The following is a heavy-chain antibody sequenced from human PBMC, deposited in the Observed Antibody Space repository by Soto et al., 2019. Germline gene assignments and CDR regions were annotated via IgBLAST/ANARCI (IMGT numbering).Heavy chain of an antibody. CDR1: GFSLSTSGMC. CDR3: ARTRYNWNYDYGMDV. V-gene: IGHV2-70*01. CDR2: IDWDDDK. J-gene: IGHJ6*02. Sequence: SCPTLVNPTQTLTLTCTFSGFSLSTSGMCVSWIRQPPGKALEWLALIDWDDDKYYSTSPKTRLTISKDTSKNQVVLTMTNMDPVDTATYYCARTRYNWNYDYGMDVWGQGTTVTVSS. D-gene: IGHD1-20*01.